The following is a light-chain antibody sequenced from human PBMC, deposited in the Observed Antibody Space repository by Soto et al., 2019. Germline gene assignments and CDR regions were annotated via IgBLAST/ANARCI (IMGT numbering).Light chain of an antibody. V-gene: IGKV3-15*01. Sequence: EIVMTQSPATLSVSPGERATLSCGASQSVRSSLAWYQQKPGQAPRLLIHGASTRAPGVPARFSGSGSATDFTLTISSLQSEDFAVYYCQQYDNWPQTFGQGTKVDIK. CDR1: QSVRSS. CDR3: QQYDNWPQT. CDR2: GAS. J-gene: IGKJ1*01.